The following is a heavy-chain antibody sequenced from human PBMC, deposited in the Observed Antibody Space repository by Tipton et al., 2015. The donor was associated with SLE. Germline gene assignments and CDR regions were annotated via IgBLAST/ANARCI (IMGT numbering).Heavy chain of an antibody. CDR2: IYYSGS. CDR3: ARDMVRGVQHYYYGMDV. CDR1: GGSISSGTYY. J-gene: IGHJ6*02. V-gene: IGHV4-61*01. D-gene: IGHD3-10*01. Sequence: LRLSCTVSGGSISSGTYYWSWIRQPPGKGLEWIGYIYYSGSTISVDTSKNQFSLKLSSVTAADTAVYYCARDMVRGVQHYYYGMDVWGLGTTVTVSS.